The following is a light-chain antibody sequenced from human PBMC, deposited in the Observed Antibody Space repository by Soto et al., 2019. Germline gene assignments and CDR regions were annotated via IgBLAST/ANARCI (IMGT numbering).Light chain of an antibody. Sequence: DIQMTQSPSSVSASIGDRVTITCRASQDISTWLGWYQQKPWKAPNLLIYTASSLQSGVPSRFSGSGSGTEFALTIDSLQPEDFATYYCQQGNSFPFTFGPGTTVDI. CDR3: QQGNSFPFT. CDR2: TAS. V-gene: IGKV1-12*01. CDR1: QDISTW. J-gene: IGKJ3*01.